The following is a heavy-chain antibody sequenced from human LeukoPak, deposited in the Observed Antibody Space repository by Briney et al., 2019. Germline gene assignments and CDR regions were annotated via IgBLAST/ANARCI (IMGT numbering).Heavy chain of an antibody. J-gene: IGHJ1*01. Sequence: GGSLRLSCTASGFTISNNYMSWVRQAPGKGLEWVSIIYSDRSTYYPESVKGRFTITRDDSKNTLFLQMDSLRVEDTAIYYCARDSAFSFYSNWGQGALVTVSS. D-gene: IGHD2-15*01. CDR2: IYSDRST. CDR1: GFTISNNY. V-gene: IGHV3-53*01. CDR3: ARDSAFSFYSN.